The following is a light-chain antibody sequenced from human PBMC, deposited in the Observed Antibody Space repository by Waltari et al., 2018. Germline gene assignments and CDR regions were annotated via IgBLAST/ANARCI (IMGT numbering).Light chain of an antibody. Sequence: QSALTQPASVSGSPGQSITISCTGTSSDVGNYNLFSWYQQYPGKAPKVMIYDDNRRPSGVSDRFSGSKSGNTASLTISGVQAEDEADYYCCSHAGSYTWVFGGGTKLTVL. CDR1: SSDVGNYNL. CDR3: CSHAGSYTWV. V-gene: IGLV2-23*01. J-gene: IGLJ3*02. CDR2: DDN.